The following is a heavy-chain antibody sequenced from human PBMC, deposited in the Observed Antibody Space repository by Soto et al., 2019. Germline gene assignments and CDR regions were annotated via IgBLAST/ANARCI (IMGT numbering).Heavy chain of an antibody. CDR3: ARLRQTLRYFDWLLEFDY. J-gene: IGHJ4*02. D-gene: IGHD3-9*01. CDR1: GYSFTSYW. V-gene: IGHV5-51*01. CDR2: IYPGDSDT. Sequence: GESLKISCKGSGYSFTSYWIDWVRQMPGKGLEWMGIIYPGDSDTRYSPSFQGQVTISADKSISTAYLQWSSLKASDTAMYYCARLRQTLRYFDWLLEFDYWGQGTLVTVSS.